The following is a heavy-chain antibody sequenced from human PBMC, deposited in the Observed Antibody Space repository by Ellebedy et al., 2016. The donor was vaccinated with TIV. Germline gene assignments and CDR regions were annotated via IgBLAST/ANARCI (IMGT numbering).Heavy chain of an antibody. D-gene: IGHD2-15*01. V-gene: IGHV4-31*03. Sequence: MPSETLSLTCTVSGGSISSGGYYWSWIRQHPGKGLEWIGYIYYSGSTYYNPSLKSRVTISVDTSKNQFSLKLSSVTAADTAVYYCARAIENCSGGSCYFQMTYGMDVWGQGTTVTVSS. CDR2: IYYSGST. CDR1: GGSISSGGYY. CDR3: ARAIENCSGGSCYFQMTYGMDV. J-gene: IGHJ6*02.